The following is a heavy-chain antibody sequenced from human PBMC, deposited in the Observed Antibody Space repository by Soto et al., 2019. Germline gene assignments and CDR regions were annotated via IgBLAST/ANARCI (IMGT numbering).Heavy chain of an antibody. V-gene: IGHV1-46*01. CDR2: INPSGGST. Sequence: ASVKVSCKASGYTFTDYYIHWVRQAPGQGLEWMGMINPSGGSTDYAQKFRGRVTMTTDQSTSTAYMELSSLRSEDTAVYYCARSEYYGSGRADYYYYYGMDVWGQGTTVTVSS. CDR3: ARSEYYGSGRADYYYYYGMDV. D-gene: IGHD3-10*01. J-gene: IGHJ6*02. CDR1: GYTFTDYY.